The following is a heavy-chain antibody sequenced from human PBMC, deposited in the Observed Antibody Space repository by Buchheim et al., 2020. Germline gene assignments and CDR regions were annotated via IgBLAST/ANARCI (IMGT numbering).Heavy chain of an antibody. CDR1: GGTFSSYA. Sequence: QVQLVQSGAEVKKPGSSVKVSCKASGGTFSSYAISWVRQAPGQGLEWMGRIIPILGIANYAQKFQGRVTITADKSTSTAYMELSSLRSEDTAVYYCARVRDIVVVPAASDYYYGMDVWGQGTT. CDR3: ARVRDIVVVPAASDYYYGMDV. D-gene: IGHD2-2*01. J-gene: IGHJ6*02. V-gene: IGHV1-69*04. CDR2: IIPILGIA.